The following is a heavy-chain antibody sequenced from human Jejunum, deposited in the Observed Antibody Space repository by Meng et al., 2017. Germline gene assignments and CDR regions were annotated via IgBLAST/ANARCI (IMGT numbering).Heavy chain of an antibody. CDR2: IYNSGST. CDR3: TSLFDY. Sequence: QLQLRESGPGLGKPSETLSLTCTVSGGSISSSSSDWGWIRQPPGKGLEWIGTIYNSGSTKYNPSLKSRVTVSVDTSKNQFSLTLSSVTAADTAVYYCTSLFDYWGQGTLVTVSS. CDR1: GGSISSSSSD. J-gene: IGHJ4*02. V-gene: IGHV4-39*07.